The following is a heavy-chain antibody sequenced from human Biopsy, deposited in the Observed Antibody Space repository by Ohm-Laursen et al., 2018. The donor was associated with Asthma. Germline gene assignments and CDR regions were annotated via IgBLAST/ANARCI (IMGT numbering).Heavy chain of an antibody. CDR3: AKRRGYSGHDNDY. J-gene: IGHJ4*02. V-gene: IGHV3-23*01. D-gene: IGHD5-12*01. CDR2: ISGSSIII. Sequence: SLRLSCAASGFNFGNYAMAWVRQAPGKGLEWVSTISGSSIIIHYGGSVKGRFTISRGNSKNTLYLQMNSLRTEDTAVYYCAKRRGYSGHDNDYWGQGTPVIVSS. CDR1: GFNFGNYA.